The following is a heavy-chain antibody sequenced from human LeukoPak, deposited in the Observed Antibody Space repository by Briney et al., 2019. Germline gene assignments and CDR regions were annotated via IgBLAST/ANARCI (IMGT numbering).Heavy chain of an antibody. Sequence: SETLSLTCAVYGGSFSGYDWSLIRQAPGKGLEWIGEINHSGSSHYNPSLKSRVTISADTSKNQFSLKVNSVTAADTAVYYCARLPMAVTPHVDYWGQGTLVTVSS. CDR2: INHSGSS. J-gene: IGHJ4*02. CDR3: ARLPMAVTPHVDY. CDR1: GGSFSGYD. V-gene: IGHV4-34*01. D-gene: IGHD2-21*02.